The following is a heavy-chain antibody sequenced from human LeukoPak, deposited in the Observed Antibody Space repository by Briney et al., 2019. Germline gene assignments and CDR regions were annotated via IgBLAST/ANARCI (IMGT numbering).Heavy chain of an antibody. CDR2: IYYSGST. V-gene: IGHV4-59*01. CDR1: GGSISSYY. CDR3: ARDSWYYDSSGYYSPVFDY. J-gene: IGHJ4*02. Sequence: PSETLSLTCTVSGGSISSYYWSWIRQPPGKGLEWIGYIYYSGSTNYNPSLTSRVNISVDPSKNQFSLKLSSVTAADTAVYYCARDSWYYDSSGYYSPVFDYWGQGTLVTVSS. D-gene: IGHD3-22*01.